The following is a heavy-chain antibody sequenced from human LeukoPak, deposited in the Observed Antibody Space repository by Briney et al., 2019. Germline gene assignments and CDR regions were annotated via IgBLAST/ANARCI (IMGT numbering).Heavy chain of an antibody. V-gene: IGHV1-69*13. CDR3: ASDSYGYHIFDY. Sequence: TVKVSCKASGGTFSSYAISWVRQAPGQGLEWMGGIIPIFGTANYAQKFQGRVTITADESTSTAYMELSSLRSEDTAVYYCASDSYGYHIFDYWGQGTLVTVSS. CDR1: GGTFSSYA. CDR2: IIPIFGTA. D-gene: IGHD5-18*01. J-gene: IGHJ4*02.